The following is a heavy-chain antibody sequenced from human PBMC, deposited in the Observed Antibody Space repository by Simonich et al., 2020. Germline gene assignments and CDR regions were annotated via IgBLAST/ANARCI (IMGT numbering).Heavy chain of an antibody. CDR2: ISYDGSNK. CDR1: GFTFSSYA. Sequence: QVQLVESGGGVVQPGRSLRLSCAASGFTFSSYAMHWVRQAPGKGLEWGAIISYDGSNKYYADSVKGRFTISRDNSKNTLYLQMNSLRAEDTAVYYCARDGERYCGGDCYSYFDYWGQGTLVTVSS. V-gene: IGHV3-30*07. J-gene: IGHJ4*02. D-gene: IGHD2-21*02. CDR3: ARDGERYCGGDCYSYFDY.